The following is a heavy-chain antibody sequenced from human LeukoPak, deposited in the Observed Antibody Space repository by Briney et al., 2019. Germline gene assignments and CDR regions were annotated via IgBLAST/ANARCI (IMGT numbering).Heavy chain of an antibody. D-gene: IGHD2-21*02. CDR2: IYYSGST. CDR3: AAYTYCGGDCYSSWFDP. Sequence: SETLSLTRTVSGGSTSSYYWSWIRQPPGKGLEWIGYIYYSGSTNYNPSLKSRVTISVDTSKNQFSLKLSSVTAADTAVYYCAAYTYCGGDCYSSWFDPWGQGTLVTVSS. CDR1: GGSTSSYY. J-gene: IGHJ5*02. V-gene: IGHV4-59*01.